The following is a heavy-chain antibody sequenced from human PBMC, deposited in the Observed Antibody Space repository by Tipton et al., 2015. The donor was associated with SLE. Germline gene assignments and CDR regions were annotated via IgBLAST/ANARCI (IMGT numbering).Heavy chain of an antibody. D-gene: IGHD1-26*01. Sequence: TLSLTCTVSGGSLNRHYWRWIRQPPGKGLEWIGCIYYSRITNYTPPLRSRVSISVDVSRNQFSLTLTSVTAADTATYSCARETGTYYSTWFDSWGQGTLVTVSS. CDR1: GGSLNRHY. V-gene: IGHV4-59*11. J-gene: IGHJ5*01. CDR2: IYYSRIT. CDR3: ARETGTYYSTWFDS.